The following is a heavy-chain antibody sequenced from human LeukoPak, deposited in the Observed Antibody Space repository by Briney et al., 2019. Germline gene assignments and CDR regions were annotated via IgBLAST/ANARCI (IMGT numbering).Heavy chain of an antibody. CDR1: GFTFSSYA. Sequence: PGGSLRLSCVVSGFTFSSYAMSWIRQAPGKGLEWVSYISSSGSTIYYADSVKGRFTISRDNAKNSLYLQMNSLRAEDTAVYYCARGGLLWFGELSPYFDYWGQGTLVTVSS. J-gene: IGHJ4*02. V-gene: IGHV3-11*01. CDR3: ARGGLLWFGELSPYFDY. D-gene: IGHD3-10*01. CDR2: ISSSGSTI.